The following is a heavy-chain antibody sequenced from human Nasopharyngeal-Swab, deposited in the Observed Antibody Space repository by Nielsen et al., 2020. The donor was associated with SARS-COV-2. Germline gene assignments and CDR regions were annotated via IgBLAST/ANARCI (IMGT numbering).Heavy chain of an antibody. Sequence: SETLSLTCTVSGGSISSGSYYCSWIRQPAGKGLEWIGRMYTSGSTTYNPSLKSRVTISVDTSKNQLSLKLSSVTAADTAVYYCARGQATGLVVATSSGYFDLWGRGTLVTVSS. CDR3: ARGQATGLVVATSSGYFDL. CDR1: GGSISSGSYY. V-gene: IGHV4-61*02. J-gene: IGHJ2*01. CDR2: MYTSGST. D-gene: IGHD2-21*02.